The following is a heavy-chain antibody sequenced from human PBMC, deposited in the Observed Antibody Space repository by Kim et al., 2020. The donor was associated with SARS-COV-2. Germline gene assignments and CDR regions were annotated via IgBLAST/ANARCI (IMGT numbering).Heavy chain of an antibody. CDR2: ISAYNGNT. V-gene: IGHV1-18*01. CDR1: GYTFTSYG. J-gene: IGHJ4*02. CDR3: ARGSNYDFWSGYHEYYFDY. Sequence: ASVKVSCKASGYTFTSYGISWVRQAPGQGLGWMGWISAYNGNTNYAQKLQGRVTMTTDTSTSTAYMELRSLRSDDTAVYYCARGSNYDFWSGYHEYYFDYWGQGTLVTVSS. D-gene: IGHD3-3*01.